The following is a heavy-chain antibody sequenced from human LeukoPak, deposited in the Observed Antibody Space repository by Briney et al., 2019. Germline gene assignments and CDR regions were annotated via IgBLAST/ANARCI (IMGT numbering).Heavy chain of an antibody. V-gene: IGHV3-23*01. CDR3: ARKYYYDSSGYKRYYYYYYMDV. D-gene: IGHD3-22*01. CDR1: GFTFSSYA. CDR2: ISGSGGST. J-gene: IGHJ6*03. Sequence: PGGSLRLSCAASGFTFSSYAMYWVRQAPEKGLEWVSGISGSGGSTYYADSVKGRFTISRDNSKNTLYLQMNSLRAEDTAVYYCARKYYYDSSGYKRYYYYYYMDVWGKGTTVTVSS.